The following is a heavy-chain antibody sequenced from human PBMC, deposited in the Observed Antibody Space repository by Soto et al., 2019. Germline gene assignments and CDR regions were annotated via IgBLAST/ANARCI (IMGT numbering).Heavy chain of an antibody. CDR1: GGSISSGGYY. Sequence: QVQLQESGPGLVKPSQTLSLTCTVSGGSISSGGYYWSWIRQHPGKGLEWIGYIYYSGSTYYNPSLKSRVTISVDTSKNQFSLKLSSVTAADTAVYYCAREGSSPDNYYYYGMDVWGQGTTVTVSS. V-gene: IGHV4-31*03. J-gene: IGHJ6*02. CDR2: IYYSGST. D-gene: IGHD1-26*01. CDR3: AREGSSPDNYYYYGMDV.